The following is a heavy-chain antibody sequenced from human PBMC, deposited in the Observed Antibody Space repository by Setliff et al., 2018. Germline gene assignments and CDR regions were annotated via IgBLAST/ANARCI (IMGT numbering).Heavy chain of an antibody. CDR2: IDHSGRT. Sequence: SETLSLTCTVYGASFSNYYWGWVRQPPEERLEWIGEIDHSGRTKYNPSLKGRVTISVDTSKNQFSLRVTSVTAADTAVYYCARGSTGAYDPWGQGTLVTVSS. CDR3: ARGSTGAYDP. D-gene: IGHD7-27*01. V-gene: IGHV4-34*01. CDR1: GASFSNYY. J-gene: IGHJ5*02.